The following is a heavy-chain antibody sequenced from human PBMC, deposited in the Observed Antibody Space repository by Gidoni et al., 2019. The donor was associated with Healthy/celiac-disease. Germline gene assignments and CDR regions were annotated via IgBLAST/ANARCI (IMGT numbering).Heavy chain of an antibody. D-gene: IGHD2-2*01. Sequence: QVQLQESGPGLVKPSQTLSLTCTVSGGSISSGSYSWSWIRQPAGKGLEWIGRIYTSGSTNYNPSLKGRVTMSVDTSKNQFSLKLSSVTAADTAVYYCARGIGYCSSTSCYADYYGMDVWGQGTTVTVSS. CDR1: GGSISSGSYS. J-gene: IGHJ6*02. V-gene: IGHV4-61*02. CDR2: IYTSGST. CDR3: ARGIGYCSSTSCYADYYGMDV.